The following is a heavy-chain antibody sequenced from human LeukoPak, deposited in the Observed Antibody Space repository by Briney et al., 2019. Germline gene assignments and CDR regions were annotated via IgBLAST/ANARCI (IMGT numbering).Heavy chain of an antibody. Sequence: ASVKVSCKASGYTFTGYYMHWVRQAPGQGLEWMGWINPNSGGTNYAQKFQGWVTMTRDTSISTAYMELSRLRSDDTAVYYCASGYYGSGNYPIDYWGQGTLVTVSS. CDR3: ASGYYGSGNYPIDY. V-gene: IGHV1-2*04. CDR1: GYTFTGYY. J-gene: IGHJ4*02. D-gene: IGHD3-10*01. CDR2: INPNSGGT.